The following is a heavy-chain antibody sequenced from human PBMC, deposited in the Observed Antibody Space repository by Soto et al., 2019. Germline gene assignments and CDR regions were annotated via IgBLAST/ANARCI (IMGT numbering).Heavy chain of an antibody. CDR1: GFTFSSYA. J-gene: IGHJ6*02. Sequence: GGSLRLSCAACGFTFSSYAMHGVRQAPGKGLEWVAVISYDGSNKYYADSVKGRFTISRDNSKNTLYLQMNSLRAEDTAVYYCARERSKHYYYGMGVWGQGTTVTVSS. CDR2: ISYDGSNK. CDR3: ARERSKHYYYGMGV. V-gene: IGHV3-30-3*01.